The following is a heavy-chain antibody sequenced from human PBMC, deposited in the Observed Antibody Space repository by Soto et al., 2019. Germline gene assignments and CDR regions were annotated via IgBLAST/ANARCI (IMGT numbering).Heavy chain of an antibody. CDR2: IYPGDSDT. Sequence: GESLKISCKGSGYSFTSYWIGWVRQMPGKGLEWMGIIYPGDSDTRYSPSFQGQVTISADKSISTAYLQWSSLKASDTAMYYCASLENYYDSSGYSSSFDYWGQGTLVTVSS. J-gene: IGHJ4*02. D-gene: IGHD3-22*01. CDR3: ASLENYYDSSGYSSSFDY. V-gene: IGHV5-51*01. CDR1: GYSFTSYW.